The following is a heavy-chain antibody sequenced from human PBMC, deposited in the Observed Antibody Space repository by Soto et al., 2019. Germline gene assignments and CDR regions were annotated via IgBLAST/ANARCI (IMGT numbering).Heavy chain of an antibody. Sequence: PGGSLRLSCAASGFTISSNAMYWVRQAPGKGPEWVSGISDRGDTTHYADSVKGRFTISRDTSKNTLYLQLNTLRADDTAVYYCAKDKPGTTSFDYWGQGTLVTVSS. D-gene: IGHD1-1*01. CDR1: GFTISSNA. J-gene: IGHJ4*02. CDR2: ISDRGDTT. CDR3: AKDKPGTTSFDY. V-gene: IGHV3-23*01.